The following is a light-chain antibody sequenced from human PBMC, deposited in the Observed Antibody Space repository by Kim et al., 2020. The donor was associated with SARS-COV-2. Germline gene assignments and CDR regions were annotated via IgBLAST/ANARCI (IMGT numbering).Light chain of an antibody. J-gene: IGLJ3*02. V-gene: IGLV3-19*01. CDR1: SLRSYY. CDR2: GKN. Sequence: SSELTQDPAVSVALGQTVRITCQGDSLRSYYASWYQQKPGQAPVLVIYGKNNRPSGIPDRFSGSSSGNTASLTITGAQAEDEADYYCNSRDSSGNHLVFGGGTKRTVL. CDR3: NSRDSSGNHLV.